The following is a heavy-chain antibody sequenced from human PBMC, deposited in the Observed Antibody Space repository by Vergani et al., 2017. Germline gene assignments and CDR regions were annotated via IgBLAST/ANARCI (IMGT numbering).Heavy chain of an antibody. D-gene: IGHD2-21*02. V-gene: IGHV3-53*04. J-gene: IGHJ4*02. CDR1: GFTVSSNY. Sequence: EVQLVESGGGLVQPGGSLRLSCAASGFTVSSNYMSWVRQAPGKGLEWVSVIYSGGSTYYADSVKGRFTISRHNSKNTLYLQMNSLRAEDTAVYYCARAYCGGDCYSYYFDYWGQGTLVTVSS. CDR2: IYSGGST. CDR3: ARAYCGGDCYSYYFDY.